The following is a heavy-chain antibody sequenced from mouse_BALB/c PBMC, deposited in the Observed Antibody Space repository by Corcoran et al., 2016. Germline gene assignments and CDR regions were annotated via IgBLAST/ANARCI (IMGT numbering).Heavy chain of an antibody. V-gene: IGHV1-81*01. Sequence: QVQLQQSGPELVKPGASVKMSCKASGYTFTDYVISWVKQRTGQGLEWIGEIYPGSGSTYYNEKFKGKATLTANKSSNTAYMQLSSLTSEGSAVYFCAYYYGSKGYFDVWGAGTTVTVSS. J-gene: IGHJ1*01. CDR1: GYTFTDYV. CDR3: AYYYGSKGYFDV. CDR2: IYPGSGST. D-gene: IGHD1-1*01.